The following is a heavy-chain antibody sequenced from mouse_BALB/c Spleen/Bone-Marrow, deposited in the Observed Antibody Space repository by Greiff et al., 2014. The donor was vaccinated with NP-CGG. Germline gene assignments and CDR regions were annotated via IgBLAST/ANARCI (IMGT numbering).Heavy chain of an antibody. CDR2: IDPANGNT. V-gene: IGHV14-3*02. J-gene: IGHJ4*01. CDR1: GFNIKDTY. CDR3: ARWEYYAMDY. Sequence: ESGAELVKPGASVKLSCTASGFNIKDTYMHWVKQRPEQGLEWIGRIDPANGNTKYDPKFQGKATITADTSSNTAYLQLSSRTSEDTAVYYCARWEYYAMDYWGQGTSVTVSS. D-gene: IGHD4-1*01.